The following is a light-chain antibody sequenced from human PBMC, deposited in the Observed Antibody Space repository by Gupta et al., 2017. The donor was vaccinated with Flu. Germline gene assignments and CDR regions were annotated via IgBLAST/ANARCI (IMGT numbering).Light chain of an antibody. CDR1: ALPKQF. Sequence: GQTARITCSGDALPKQFASWYQQKPGQAPVLVIYKDSDRPSGIPERVSGSSPGTTITLTISGIQAETEAAYYRQSADSRRTHVVLGGGNKPT. J-gene: IGLJ2*01. V-gene: IGLV3-25*03. CDR3: QSADSRRTHVV. CDR2: KDS.